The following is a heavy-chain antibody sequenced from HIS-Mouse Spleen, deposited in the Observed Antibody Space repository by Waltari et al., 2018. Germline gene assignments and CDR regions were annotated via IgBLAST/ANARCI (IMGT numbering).Heavy chain of an antibody. CDR2: IYHSVST. V-gene: IGHV4-38-2*02. CDR3: ARDSWAYAIEYFQH. D-gene: IGHD2-8*01. CDR1: GYSISSGYY. Sequence: QVQLQESGPGLVKPSETLSLTCTVSGYSISSGYYWGWIRQPPGKGLEWIGSIYHSVSTYYHPSLKSRVTISVDTSKNQFSLKLSSVTAADTAVYYCARDSWAYAIEYFQHWGQGTLVTVSA. J-gene: IGHJ1*01.